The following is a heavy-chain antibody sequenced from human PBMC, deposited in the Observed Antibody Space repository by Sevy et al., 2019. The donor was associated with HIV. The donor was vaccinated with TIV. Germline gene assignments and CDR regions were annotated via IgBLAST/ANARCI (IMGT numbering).Heavy chain of an antibody. D-gene: IGHD2-15*01. J-gene: IGHJ3*02. CDR3: ATSSIVVVVAATRRDAFDI. CDR1: GFTFSSYW. Sequence: GGSLRLSCAASGFTFSSYWMSWVRQAPGKGLEWVANIKQDGSEKYYVYSVKGRFTISRDNAKNSLYLQMNSLRAEDTAVYYCATSSIVVVVAATRRDAFDIWGQGTMVTVSS. V-gene: IGHV3-7*03. CDR2: IKQDGSEK.